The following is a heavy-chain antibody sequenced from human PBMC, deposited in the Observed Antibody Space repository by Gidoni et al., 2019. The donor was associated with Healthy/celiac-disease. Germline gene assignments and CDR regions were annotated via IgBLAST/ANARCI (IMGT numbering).Heavy chain of an antibody. J-gene: IGHJ6*02. D-gene: IGHD2-15*01. CDR3: ARRVHGGNPKYGMDV. CDR1: GCSISSSSYY. CDR2: IYYSGST. Sequence: QLQLQESGPGLVKPSETLSLTCTVSGCSISSSSYYWGWIRQPPGKGLEWSGSIYYSGSTYYNPSLKSRVTISVDTSKNQFSLKLSSVTAADTAVYYCARRVHGGNPKYGMDVWGQGTTVTVSS. V-gene: IGHV4-39*01.